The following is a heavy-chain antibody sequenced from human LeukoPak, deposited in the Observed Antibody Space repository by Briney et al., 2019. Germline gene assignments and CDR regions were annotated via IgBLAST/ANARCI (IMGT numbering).Heavy chain of an antibody. V-gene: IGHV7-4-1*02. Sequence: ASVKVSRKASGYTFTSNALGWVRLAPGQGLEWMGWINTNTGNPTYAQGFTGRFVFSLDTSDNTAYLQISSLQAEDTAVYSCASFFCTSALCYYLDYWGQGTLVTVSS. CDR3: ASFFCTSALCYYLDY. J-gene: IGHJ4*02. CDR2: INTNTGNP. D-gene: IGHD2-8*01. CDR1: GYTFTSNA.